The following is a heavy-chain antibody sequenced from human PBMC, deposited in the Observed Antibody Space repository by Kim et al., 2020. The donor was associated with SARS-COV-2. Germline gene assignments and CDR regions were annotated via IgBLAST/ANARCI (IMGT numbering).Heavy chain of an antibody. D-gene: IGHD3-22*01. CDR2: IYYSGST. Sequence: SETLSLTCTVSGGSISSSSYYWGWIRQPPGKGLEWIGSIYYSGSTYYNPSLKSRVTISVDTSKNQFSLKLSSVTAADTAVYYCARSLRITMMKDFDYWGQGTLVTVSS. CDR1: GGSISSSSYY. V-gene: IGHV4-39*01. J-gene: IGHJ4*02. CDR3: ARSLRITMMKDFDY.